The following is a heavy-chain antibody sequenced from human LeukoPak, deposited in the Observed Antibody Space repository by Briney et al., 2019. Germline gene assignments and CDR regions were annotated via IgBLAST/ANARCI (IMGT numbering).Heavy chain of an antibody. D-gene: IGHD5-24*01. CDR3: ARGMARIHDAFDI. CDR1: GYTFTSYY. Sequence: ASVKVSCKASGYTFTSYYMHWVRQAPGQGLAWMGGIIPMFETATYAQEFQGRVTITADESTSTAYMELSSLRSEDTAVYYCARGMARIHDAFDIWGQGTMVTVSS. V-gene: IGHV1-69*13. CDR2: IIPMFETA. J-gene: IGHJ3*02.